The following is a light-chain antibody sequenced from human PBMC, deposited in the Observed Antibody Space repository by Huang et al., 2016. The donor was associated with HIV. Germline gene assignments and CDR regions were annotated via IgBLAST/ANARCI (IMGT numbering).Light chain of an antibody. J-gene: IGKJ1*01. CDR1: QNVRDSY. CDR3: QHYGST. V-gene: IGKV3-20*01. Sequence: EVVLTQSPGTLSLSPGEEATLSCRTSQNVRDSYTSWYQHKPGQAPRPLMYGTFRRAAGISDRVRGSGSGTDFTLTITRLEPEDSAVYYCQHYGSTFGQGTKVEIK. CDR2: GTF.